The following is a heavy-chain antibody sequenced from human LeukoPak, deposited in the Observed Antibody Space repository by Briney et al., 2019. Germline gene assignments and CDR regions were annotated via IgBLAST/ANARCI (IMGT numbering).Heavy chain of an antibody. Sequence: GGSLRLSCAASGFTFSSYGMHWVRQAPGKGLEWVAFIRYDGSNKYYADSVKGRFTISRDNAKNSLYLQMNSLRAEDTAVYYCAGDSLQLAAAGYNWFDPWGQGTLVTVSS. D-gene: IGHD6-13*01. V-gene: IGHV3-30*02. CDR1: GFTFSSYG. CDR2: IRYDGSNK. CDR3: AGDSLQLAAAGYNWFDP. J-gene: IGHJ5*02.